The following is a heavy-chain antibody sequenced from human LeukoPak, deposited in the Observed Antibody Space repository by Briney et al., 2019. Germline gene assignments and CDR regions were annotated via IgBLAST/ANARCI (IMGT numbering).Heavy chain of an antibody. CDR3: AKDRLVGHHSYYYYGMDV. J-gene: IGHJ6*02. Sequence: PGGSLRLSCAASGFTFSSYGMHWVRQAPGKGLEWVAVISYDGSNKYYADSVKGRFTISRDNSKNTLYLQMNSLRAEDTAVYYCAKDRLVGHHSYYYYGMDVWGQGTTVTVSS. CDR1: GFTFSSYG. V-gene: IGHV3-30*18. CDR2: ISYDGSNK. D-gene: IGHD1-26*01.